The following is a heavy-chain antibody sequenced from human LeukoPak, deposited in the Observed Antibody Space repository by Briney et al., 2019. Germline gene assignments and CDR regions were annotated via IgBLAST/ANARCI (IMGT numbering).Heavy chain of an antibody. D-gene: IGHD3-16*01. CDR1: GFTFSSYA. J-gene: IGHJ6*02. CDR3: ARFRWGDYYYYGVDV. V-gene: IGHV3-23*01. CDR2: ISGSGGST. Sequence: GRSLRLSCATSGFTFSSYALNWVRQAPGQGLEWVSAISGSGGSTYYADSVKGRFTISRDTSKNMVYLQLNSLRAEDTAIYYCARFRWGDYYYYGVDVWGQGTTVIVSS.